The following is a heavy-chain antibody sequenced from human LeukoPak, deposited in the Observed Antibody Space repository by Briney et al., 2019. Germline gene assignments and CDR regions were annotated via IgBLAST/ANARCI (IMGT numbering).Heavy chain of an antibody. CDR2: INRSGVT. CDR1: GGSFGDYH. D-gene: IGHD2-15*01. CDR3: AREADKIGFDFDY. V-gene: IGHV4-34*01. J-gene: IGHJ4*02. Sequence: SETLSLTCALYGGSFGDYHWSWIRQPPGKGLEWLGEINRSGVTTYNPSLKSRVTLTVDTSKRQFSLHLNSVTPEDTAVYYCAREADKIGFDFDYWGQGTLVTVSS.